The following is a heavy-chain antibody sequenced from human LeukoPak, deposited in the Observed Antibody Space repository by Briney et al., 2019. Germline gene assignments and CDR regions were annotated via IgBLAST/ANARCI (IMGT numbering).Heavy chain of an antibody. D-gene: IGHD3-10*01. CDR2: IYCSGST. Sequence: SETLSLTCTVSGGSISSSSYYWGWIRQPPGKGLEWIGSIYCSGSTYYNPSLKSRVTISVDTSRNQFSLKLSSVTAADTAVYYCARGLWFGDESPPYFDYWGQGILVTVSS. CDR1: GGSISSSSYY. CDR3: ARGLWFGDESPPYFDY. V-gene: IGHV4-39*07. J-gene: IGHJ4*02.